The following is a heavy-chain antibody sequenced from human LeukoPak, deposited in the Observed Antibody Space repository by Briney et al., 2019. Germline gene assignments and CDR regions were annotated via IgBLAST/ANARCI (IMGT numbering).Heavy chain of an antibody. CDR1: GGSISSSNW. CDR2: IYHSGST. Sequence: SGTLSLTCAVSGGSISSSNWWSWVRRPPGKGLEWIGEIYHSGSTNYNPSLKSRVTISVDTSKNQFSLKLSSVTAADTAVYYCARDYGDYYDYWGQGTLVTVSS. D-gene: IGHD4-17*01. J-gene: IGHJ4*02. CDR3: ARDYGDYYDY. V-gene: IGHV4-4*02.